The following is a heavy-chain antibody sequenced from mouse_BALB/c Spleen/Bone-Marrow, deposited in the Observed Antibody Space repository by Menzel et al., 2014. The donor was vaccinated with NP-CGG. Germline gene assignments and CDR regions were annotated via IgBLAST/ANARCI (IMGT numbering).Heavy chain of an antibody. CDR3: AGILILRYWYFDV. V-gene: IGHV14-3*02. Sequence: DVHLVESGAELVKPGASVKLSCTASGFNIKDTYMHWVKQRPEQGLEWIGRIDPANGNTKYDPKFQGKATITADTSSNTAYLQLSSLTSEDTAVYYCAGILILRYWYFDVWGAGTTVTVSS. J-gene: IGHJ1*01. CDR1: GFNIKDTY. CDR2: IDPANGNT. D-gene: IGHD1-1*01.